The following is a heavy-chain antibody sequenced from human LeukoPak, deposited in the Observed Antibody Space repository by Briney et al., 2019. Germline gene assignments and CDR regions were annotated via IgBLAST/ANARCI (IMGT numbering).Heavy chain of an antibody. D-gene: IGHD6-19*01. J-gene: IGHJ4*02. CDR3: ARARAYSSGWYFGY. CDR1: GFTFSSYG. Sequence: GRSLRLSCAASGFTFSSYGMHWVRQAPGKGLEWVAVIWYDGSNKYYADSVKGRFTISRDNSKNTLYLQMNSLRAEDTAVYYCARARAYSSGWYFGYWGQGTLVTVSS. CDR2: IWYDGSNK. V-gene: IGHV3-33*08.